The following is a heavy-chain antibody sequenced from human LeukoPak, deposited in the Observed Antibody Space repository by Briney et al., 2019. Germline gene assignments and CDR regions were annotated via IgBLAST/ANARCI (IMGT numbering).Heavy chain of an antibody. Sequence: ASVKVSCKASGGTFSSYAISWVRQAPGQGLEWMGRIIPILGTANYAQKFQGRVTITTDECTTTAYMELSSLRSEDTAVYYCARDGGGVVAATSDYWGQGTLVTVSS. V-gene: IGHV1-69*11. CDR3: ARDGGGVVAATSDY. CDR2: IIPILGTA. J-gene: IGHJ4*02. D-gene: IGHD2-15*01. CDR1: GGTFSSYA.